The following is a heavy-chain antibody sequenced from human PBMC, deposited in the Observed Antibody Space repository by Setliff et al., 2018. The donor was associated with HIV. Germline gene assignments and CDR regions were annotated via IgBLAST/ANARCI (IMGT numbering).Heavy chain of an antibody. CDR3: AREPYYDILTGYLDY. CDR1: GFSFRTYA. J-gene: IGHJ4*02. V-gene: IGHV3-21*05. D-gene: IGHD3-9*01. Sequence: PGGSLRLSCAASGFSFRTYAMSWVRQAPGKGLEWVSYISGGSTSHMNYADSVKGRFTISRDNAKNSLYLQMNSLRAEDTALYYCAREPYYDILTGYLDYWGQGALVTVSS. CDR2: ISGGSTSHM.